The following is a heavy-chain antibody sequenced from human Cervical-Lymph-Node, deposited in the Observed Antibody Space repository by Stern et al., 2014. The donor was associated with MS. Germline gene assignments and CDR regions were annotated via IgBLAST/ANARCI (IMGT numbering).Heavy chain of an antibody. V-gene: IGHV4-59*01. D-gene: IGHD3-3*01. CDR1: GGPISSYY. J-gene: IGHJ6*02. CDR2: IYDSGST. CDR3: ARESDTAYYDFSSGRGGDFYYYGLDV. Sequence: VQLVESGPGLVKPSETLSLTCTVSGGPISSYYWSWIRQPPGKGLEWIGYIYDSGSTNYNPSLKSRVTISVGTSKNQFSLKLSSVTAADTAVYYCARESDTAYYDFSSGRGGDFYYYGLDVWGQGTTVTVSS.